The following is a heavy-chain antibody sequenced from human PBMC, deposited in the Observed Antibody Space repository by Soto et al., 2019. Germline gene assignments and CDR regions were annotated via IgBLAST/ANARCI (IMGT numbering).Heavy chain of an antibody. D-gene: IGHD3-9*01. CDR3: ARGPHVLRYFDWSAVNNWFDP. J-gene: IGHJ5*02. Sequence: GPAFGGPFSGYYWSWIRQPPGKGLEWIGEINHSGSTNYNPSLKSRVTISVDTSKNQFSLKLSSVTAADTAVYYCARGPHVLRYFDWSAVNNWFDPWGQGTLVTVSS. CDR1: GGPFSGYY. V-gene: IGHV4-34*01. CDR2: INHSGST.